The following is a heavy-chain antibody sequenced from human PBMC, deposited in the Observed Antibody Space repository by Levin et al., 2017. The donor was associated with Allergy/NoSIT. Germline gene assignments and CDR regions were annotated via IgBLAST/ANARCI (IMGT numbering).Heavy chain of an antibody. CDR1: GFTFSNAW. Sequence: GESLKISCAASGFTFSNAWMSWVRQAPGKGLEWVGRIKSKTDGGTTDYAAPVKGRFTISRDDSKNTLYLQMNSLKTEDTAVYYCTTISGVWYYYDSSGYLTVDYWGQGTLVTVSS. V-gene: IGHV3-15*01. CDR3: TTISGVWYYYDSSGYLTVDY. J-gene: IGHJ4*02. D-gene: IGHD3-22*01. CDR2: IKSKTDGGTT.